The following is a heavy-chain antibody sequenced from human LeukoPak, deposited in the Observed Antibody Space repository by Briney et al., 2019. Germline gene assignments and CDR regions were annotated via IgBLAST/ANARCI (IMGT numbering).Heavy chain of an antibody. Sequence: PSQTLSLTCTVSNGSINSGGYYWSWLRQHPGKGLEWIGHIYHTGSTYYNSSLKSRLTMSVDTSKNEFSLRLNSVTVADTAVYYCARGGVVTTTPRFDPWGQGTLVTVSS. D-gene: IGHD4-11*01. J-gene: IGHJ5*02. CDR3: ARGGVVTTTPRFDP. CDR2: IYHTGST. CDR1: NGSINSGGYY. V-gene: IGHV4-31*03.